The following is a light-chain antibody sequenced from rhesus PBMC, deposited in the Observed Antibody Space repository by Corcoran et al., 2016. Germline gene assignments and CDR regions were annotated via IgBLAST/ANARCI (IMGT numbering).Light chain of an antibody. CDR1: QGISNW. J-gene: IGKJ2*01. V-gene: IGKV1-33*02. Sequence: DIQMTQSPSSLSASVGDRVTITCQASQGISNWLAWYQRKPGKAPKHLNYAASRLQSGVPSRFSGSGRGTDCTRTISSLQTDEFATYYCQQQNSHPPSFGKGTKVEIK. CDR2: AAS. CDR3: QQQNSHPPS.